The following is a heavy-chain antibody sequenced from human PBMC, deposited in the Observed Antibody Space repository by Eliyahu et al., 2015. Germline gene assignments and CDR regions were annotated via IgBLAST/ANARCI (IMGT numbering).Heavy chain of an antibody. V-gene: IGHV3-30*02. J-gene: IGHJ4*02. CDR1: GFTFSSYG. Sequence: QVQLVESGGGVVQPGGSLRLSCAASGFTFSSYGMHWVRQAPGKGLEWVAFIRYGGSNKYYADSVKGRFTISRDNSKNTLYLQMNSLRAEDTAVYYCAKRSSYDSSGYYYGSFDYWGQGTLVTVSS. CDR2: IRYGGSNK. D-gene: IGHD3-22*01. CDR3: AKRSSYDSSGYYYGSFDY.